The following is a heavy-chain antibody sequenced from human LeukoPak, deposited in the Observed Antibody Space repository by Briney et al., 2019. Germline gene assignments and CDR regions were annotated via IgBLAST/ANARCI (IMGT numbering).Heavy chain of an antibody. CDR2: INSDGSST. Sequence: GGSLRLSCAGSGFTFSSYWMHWVRQAPGKGLVWVSRINSDGSSTSYADSVKGRFTISRDNAKNTLYLQMNSLRAEDTAVYYCAGSPEYQLLTRFDYWGQGTLVTVSS. D-gene: IGHD2-2*01. CDR3: AGSPEYQLLTRFDY. J-gene: IGHJ4*02. V-gene: IGHV3-74*01. CDR1: GFTFSSYW.